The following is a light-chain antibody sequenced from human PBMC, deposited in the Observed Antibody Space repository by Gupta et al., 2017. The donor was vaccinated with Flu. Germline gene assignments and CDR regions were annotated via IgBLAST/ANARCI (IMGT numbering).Light chain of an antibody. J-gene: IGKJ2*01. CDR2: DAS. Sequence: CGTSHCRASRDSKNELGWFQHRPGQAPKRLIYDASRLHSGVPDRFSGSGAGSDFTLKISSVEAEDVGTYYCMQCKLWPYTFGQGTNMEIK. CDR1: HCRASRDSKNE. CDR3: MQCKLWPYT. V-gene: IGKV2D-30*01.